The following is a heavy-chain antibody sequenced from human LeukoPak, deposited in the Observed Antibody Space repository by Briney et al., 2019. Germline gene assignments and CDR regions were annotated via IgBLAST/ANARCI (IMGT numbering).Heavy chain of an antibody. Sequence: GGSLRLSCAASGFTFSTYRMSWVRQAPGKGLEWVANIKQDGSEKHYVDSVKGRFTISRDNAKNSLYLQMSSLRAEDTAVYYCTRDLSYGSGDYWGQGILVTVSS. CDR2: IKQDGSEK. D-gene: IGHD3-10*01. J-gene: IGHJ4*02. V-gene: IGHV3-7*01. CDR1: GFTFSTYR. CDR3: TRDLSYGSGDY.